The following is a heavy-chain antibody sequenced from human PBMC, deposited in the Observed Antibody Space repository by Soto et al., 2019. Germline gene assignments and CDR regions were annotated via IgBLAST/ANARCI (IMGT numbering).Heavy chain of an antibody. J-gene: IGHJ5*02. Sequence: SVRLSCAVSVFTFDGDAMHWVRLAPEKGMEWVSGINWKSDIGYADSVKGRFTISRDNAENSLYLQMNSLRAEDTALYDCALSQDRGGRTPLMSWVQG. CDR1: VFTFDGDA. CDR2: INWKSDI. V-gene: IGHV3-9*01. D-gene: IGHD3-16*01. CDR3: ALSQDRGGRTPLMS.